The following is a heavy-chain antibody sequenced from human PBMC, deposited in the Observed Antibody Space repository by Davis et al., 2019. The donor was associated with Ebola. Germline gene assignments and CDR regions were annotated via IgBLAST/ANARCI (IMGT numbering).Heavy chain of an antibody. Sequence: PGGSLRLSCAASGFTFSSYGMHWVRQAPGKGLEWVAFIRYDGSNKHYADSVKGRFTISRDNSKNTLYLQMNSLRAEDTAVYYCAKLYDSSGYYYAFDIWGQGTMVTVSS. D-gene: IGHD3-22*01. CDR2: IRYDGSNK. J-gene: IGHJ3*02. CDR3: AKLYDSSGYYYAFDI. CDR1: GFTFSSYG. V-gene: IGHV3-30*02.